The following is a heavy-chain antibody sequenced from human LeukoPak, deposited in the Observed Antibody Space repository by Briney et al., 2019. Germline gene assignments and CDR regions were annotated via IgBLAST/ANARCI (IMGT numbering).Heavy chain of an antibody. CDR3: ARGGGSPEF. Sequence: SETLSLTCSVSGGSISSYYWSWIRQPPGKGLEWIGYIYYSGSTKYNPSLENRVTISVDTSKSQFSLKLSSVTTADTAVYYWARGGGSPEFWGQGTQVTVSS. V-gene: IGHV4-59*01. CDR2: IYYSGST. CDR1: GGSISSYY. D-gene: IGHD1-26*01. J-gene: IGHJ4*02.